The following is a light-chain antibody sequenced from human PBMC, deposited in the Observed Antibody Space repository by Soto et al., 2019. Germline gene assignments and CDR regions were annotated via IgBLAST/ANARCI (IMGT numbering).Light chain of an antibody. CDR2: DAS. Sequence: DIHMTQSPSSLSASVGDRVTITCQASQDISNYLNWYQQKPGKAPKLLIYDASNLETGVPSRFSGSGSGTDFTFTISSLQPEDIATYYCQQYDNLVTFGPGTKVDIK. CDR3: QQYDNLVT. J-gene: IGKJ3*01. V-gene: IGKV1-33*01. CDR1: QDISNY.